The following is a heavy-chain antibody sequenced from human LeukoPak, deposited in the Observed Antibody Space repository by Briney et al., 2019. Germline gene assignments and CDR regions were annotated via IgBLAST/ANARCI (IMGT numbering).Heavy chain of an antibody. CDR3: ARAPAGADYYYYYGMDV. CDR2: INPSGGST. J-gene: IGHJ6*02. D-gene: IGHD2-2*01. V-gene: IGHV1-46*01. Sequence: ASVKVSCKASGYTFTSYYMHWVRQAPGQGLEWMGIINPSGGSTSYAQKFQGRVTMTRDTSTSTVYMELSSLRSEDTAVYYCARAPAGADYYYYYGMDVWGQGTTVTVSS. CDR1: GYTFTSYY.